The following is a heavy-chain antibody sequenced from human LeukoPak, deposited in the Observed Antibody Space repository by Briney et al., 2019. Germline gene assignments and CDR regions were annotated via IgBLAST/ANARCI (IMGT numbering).Heavy chain of an antibody. CDR2: INQDGGEI. D-gene: IGHD2-21*01. CDR1: GFTFSSSW. CDR3: GRAYHPGGWFDP. J-gene: IGHJ5*02. V-gene: IGHV3-7*04. Sequence: GGSLRLSCAASGFTFSSSWMTWVRQAPGKGLEWVASINQDGGEIHYVDSVKGRFTISRDNAKNSLYLQMNSLTAEDTAVHYCGRAYHPGGWFDPWGQGTLVTVSS.